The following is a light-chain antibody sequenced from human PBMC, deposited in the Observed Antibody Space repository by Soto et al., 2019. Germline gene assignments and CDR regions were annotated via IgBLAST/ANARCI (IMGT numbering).Light chain of an antibody. CDR3: QQYNNWPPIT. Sequence: EIVMTQSPATLSVSPGGRATLSCRASQSVSSKLAWYQQKPGQAPRLPIYGASTRATGIPARFSGSGSGTEFTLTISSLQSEDFAVYYCQQYNNWPPITFGGGTKVEIK. CDR1: QSVSSK. CDR2: GAS. J-gene: IGKJ4*01. V-gene: IGKV3-15*01.